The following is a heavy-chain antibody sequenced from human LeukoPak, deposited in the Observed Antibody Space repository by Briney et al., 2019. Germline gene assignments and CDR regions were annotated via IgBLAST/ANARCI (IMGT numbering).Heavy chain of an antibody. CDR1: GYTLITSN. J-gene: IGHJ4*02. Sequence: ASVKVSCKASGYTLITSNINWGLQARGQGLEWMGYMDPKSGHTEYSQKFQGRVTMTRETSTSTAYMELSSLTPDDTAIYYCTRKLRLDEHWGKGSLVVASS. CDR2: MDPKSGHT. D-gene: IGHD1-7*01. CDR3: TRKLRLDEH. V-gene: IGHV1-8*02.